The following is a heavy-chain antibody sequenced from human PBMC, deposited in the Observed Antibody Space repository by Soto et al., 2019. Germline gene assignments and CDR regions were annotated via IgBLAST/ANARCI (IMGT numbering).Heavy chain of an antibody. CDR3: ARGGDTYGSGSGYYYYYMDV. J-gene: IGHJ6*03. Sequence: ASETLSLTCPVSGGSISSYYWSWIRQPPGKGLEWIGYIYYSGSTNYNPSLKSRVTISVDTSKNQFSLKLSSVTAADTAVYYCARGGDTYGSGSGYYYYYMDVWGKGTTVTVSS. V-gene: IGHV4-59*01. D-gene: IGHD3-10*01. CDR2: IYYSGST. CDR1: GGSISSYY.